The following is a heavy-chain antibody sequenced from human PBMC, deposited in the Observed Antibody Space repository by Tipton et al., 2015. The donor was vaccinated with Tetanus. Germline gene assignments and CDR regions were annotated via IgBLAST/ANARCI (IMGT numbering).Heavy chain of an antibody. D-gene: IGHD2-2*01. J-gene: IGHJ6*02. CDR1: GGSISGSY. Sequence: TLSLTCTVSGGSISGSYWNWIRQPPGKGLEWIGYVYYNGNTHYNPALKSRVTISVDTSKNQFSLKLSSVAAADTAIYFCSRALGSTDPQQPGVYFFYYYGMDVWGHGTTVTVSS. CDR3: SRALGSTDPQQPGVYFFYYYGMDV. V-gene: IGHV4-59*01. CDR2: VYYNGNT.